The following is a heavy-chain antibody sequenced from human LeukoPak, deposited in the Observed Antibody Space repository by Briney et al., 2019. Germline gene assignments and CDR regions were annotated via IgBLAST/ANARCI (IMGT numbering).Heavy chain of an antibody. V-gene: IGHV4-59*01. CDR1: GGSISSYY. D-gene: IGHD5-12*01. CDR3: ARGSGPVWLGQQDDAFDI. J-gene: IGHJ3*02. CDR2: IYYSGST. Sequence: PSETLSLTCTVSGGSISSYYWSWIRQPPGKGLEWIGYIYYSGSTNYNPSLKSRVTISVDTSENQFSLKLSSVTAADTAVYYCARGSGPVWLGQQDDAFDIWGQGTMVTVSS.